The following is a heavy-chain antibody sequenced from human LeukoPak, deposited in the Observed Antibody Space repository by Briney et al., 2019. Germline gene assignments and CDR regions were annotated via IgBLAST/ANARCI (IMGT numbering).Heavy chain of an antibody. CDR2: INHSGST. J-gene: IGHJ4*02. CDR1: GGSFSGYY. D-gene: IGHD3-10*01. CDR3: ARDRYYYGSGSYPLDY. Sequence: PSETLSLTCAVYGGSFSGYYWSWIRQPPGKGLEWIGEINHSGSTNYNPSLKSRVTTSVDTSKNQFSLKLSSVTAADTAVYYCARDRYYYGSGSYPLDYWGQGTLVTVSS. V-gene: IGHV4-34*01.